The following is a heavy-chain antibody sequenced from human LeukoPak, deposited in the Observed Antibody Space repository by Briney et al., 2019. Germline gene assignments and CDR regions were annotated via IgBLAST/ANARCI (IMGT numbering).Heavy chain of an antibody. J-gene: IGHJ4*02. CDR1: GFNFNIYA. Sequence: GGSLRLSCAASGFNFNIYAMAWVRQAPGKGLEWVSAIGGRDSGTHYADSVKGRFTISRDNSQNTVYLEMNSLRAEDTAVYYCARDSGILWFGELLDYWGQGTLVTVSS. D-gene: IGHD3-10*01. V-gene: IGHV3-23*01. CDR3: ARDSGILWFGELLDY. CDR2: IGGRDSGT.